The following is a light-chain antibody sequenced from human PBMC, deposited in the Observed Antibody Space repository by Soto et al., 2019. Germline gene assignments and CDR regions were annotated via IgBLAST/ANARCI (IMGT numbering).Light chain of an antibody. V-gene: IGKV3-20*01. CDR2: GTS. J-gene: IGKJ1*01. CDR3: QQYGSSSWT. Sequence: EIVLTQSPGTLSLSPGERATLSCRASQSVSSSYLAWYQQKPGQAPRLLIYGTSSRATAIPDRFSGSGSGTDFTFTFSRLEPEDFAVYYCQQYGSSSWTFGQGTKV. CDR1: QSVSSSY.